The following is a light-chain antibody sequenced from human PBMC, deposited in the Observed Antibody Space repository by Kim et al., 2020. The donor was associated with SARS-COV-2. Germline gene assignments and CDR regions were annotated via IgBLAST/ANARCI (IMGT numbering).Light chain of an antibody. CDR2: DTS. CDR1: QTISTF. Sequence: EIQLTQSPSTLSVSLGERATISCRASQTISTFLAWYQQKPGQSPRLLIYDTSNWASGVPSRFSGSGSGTDFTLTISNREPEDVAVYFCRHQGYSPPSTFGRGTRVEIK. J-gene: IGKJ5*01. V-gene: IGKV3-11*01. CDR3: RHQGYSPPST.